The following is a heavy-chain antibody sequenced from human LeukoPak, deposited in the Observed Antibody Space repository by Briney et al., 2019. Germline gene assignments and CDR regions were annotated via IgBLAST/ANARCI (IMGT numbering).Heavy chain of an antibody. CDR2: IYPGDSNI. D-gene: IGHD2-15*01. Sequence: GESLKISCKGSGYRFTSYWIGWVRQMPGKGLEWMGIIYPGDSNIRYSPSFQGQVTISADKSISTAYLQWSSLKASDTAMYYCARVVVAATLYDAFDIWGQGTMVTVSS. J-gene: IGHJ3*02. CDR1: GYRFTSYW. CDR3: ARVVVAATLYDAFDI. V-gene: IGHV5-51*01.